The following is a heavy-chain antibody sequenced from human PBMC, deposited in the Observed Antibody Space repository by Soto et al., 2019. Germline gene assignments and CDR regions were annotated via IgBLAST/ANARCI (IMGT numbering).Heavy chain of an antibody. V-gene: IGHV3-20*04. CDR1: GFTFDDYG. CDR3: ARGDYYIWTGPVTPFDY. D-gene: IGHD3-9*01. Sequence: GGSLRLSCAASGFTFDDYGMSWVRQAPGKGLEWVSGINWNGGSTGYADSVKGRFTISRDNAKNSLYLQMNSLRAEDTALYYCARGDYYIWTGPVTPFDYWGQGTLVTV. CDR2: INWNGGST. J-gene: IGHJ4*02.